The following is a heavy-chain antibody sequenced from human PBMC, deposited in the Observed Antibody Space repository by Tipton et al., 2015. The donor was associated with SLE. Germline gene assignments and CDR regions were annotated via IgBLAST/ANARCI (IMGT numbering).Heavy chain of an antibody. CDR2: INHSGST. J-gene: IGHJ4*02. D-gene: IGHD6-19*01. Sequence: TLSLTCAVYGGSFSAYSWSWIRQPPGKGLEWIGEINHSGSTNYNPSLKSRVTISRDTSKNQFSLKLNSVTAADTAVYYCAREPTYSRDWYWGFDYWGQGTLVTVSS. CDR3: AREPTYSRDWYWGFDY. CDR1: GGSFSAYS. V-gene: IGHV4-34*01.